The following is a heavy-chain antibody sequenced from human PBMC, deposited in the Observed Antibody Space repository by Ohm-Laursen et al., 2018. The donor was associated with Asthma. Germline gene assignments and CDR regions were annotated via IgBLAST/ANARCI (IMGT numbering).Heavy chain of an antibody. Sequence: SETLSLTCIVSGGSISSSSYYWGWIRQPPGKGLEWIGEINHSGSTNYNPSLKSRVTISVDKSKDQFSLKLSSVTAADTAVYYCAREWVTAILAYFDYWGQGTLVTVSS. CDR1: GGSISSSSYY. CDR2: INHSGST. D-gene: IGHD2-21*02. CDR3: AREWVTAILAYFDY. J-gene: IGHJ4*02. V-gene: IGHV4-39*07.